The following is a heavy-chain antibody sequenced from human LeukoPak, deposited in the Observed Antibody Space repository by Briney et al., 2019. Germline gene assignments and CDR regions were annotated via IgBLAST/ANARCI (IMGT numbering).Heavy chain of an antibody. CDR1: GDSVSINSAA. D-gene: IGHD4-17*01. Sequence: SQTLSLTFAISGDSVSINSAAWNWLRQSPSRGLEWLGSTYYRSKWYNDYAVSVKSRITINPDTSKNQFSLQLNSVTPEDTAVYYCAAGDYGDYVGAFDIWGQGTMVTVSS. CDR3: AAGDYGDYVGAFDI. J-gene: IGHJ3*02. CDR2: TYYRSKWYN. V-gene: IGHV6-1*01.